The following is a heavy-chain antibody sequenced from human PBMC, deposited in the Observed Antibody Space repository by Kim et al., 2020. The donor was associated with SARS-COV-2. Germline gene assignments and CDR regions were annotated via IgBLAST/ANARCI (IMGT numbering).Heavy chain of an antibody. J-gene: IGHJ5*02. D-gene: IGHD3-10*01. Sequence: SETLSLTCAVSGGSISSSNWWSWVRQPPGKGLEWIGEIYHSGSTNYNPSLKSRVTISVDKSKNQFSLKLSSVTAADTAVYYCARRPLRGSQAVWFDPWGQGTLVTVSS. CDR3: ARRPLRGSQAVWFDP. CDR1: GGSISSSNW. CDR2: IYHSGST. V-gene: IGHV4-4*02.